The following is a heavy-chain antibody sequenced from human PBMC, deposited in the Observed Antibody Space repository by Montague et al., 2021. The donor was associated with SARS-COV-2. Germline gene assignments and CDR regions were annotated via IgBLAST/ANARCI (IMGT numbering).Heavy chain of an antibody. CDR3: ARAFTDWLRYYGMTS. CDR2: IYYSGST. D-gene: IGHD3-9*01. J-gene: IGHJ6*02. CDR1: GGSISSSSYY. Sequence: SETLSLTCTVSGGSISSSSYYWGWIRQPPGEGLEWIGSIYYSGSTYYNPSLKSRGTISVDTSKNQFSLKLSSVTAADTAVYYCARAFTDWLRYYGMTSGAKGPRSPSP. V-gene: IGHV4-39*01.